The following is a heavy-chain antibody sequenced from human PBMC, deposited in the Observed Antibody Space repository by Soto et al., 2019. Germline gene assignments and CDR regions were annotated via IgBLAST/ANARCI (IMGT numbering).Heavy chain of an antibody. J-gene: IGHJ4*02. V-gene: IGHV3-30*18. D-gene: IGHD6-13*01. CDR2: MSYDGSNK. CDR1: GFTFSSYG. Sequence: QVKLVESGGGVVQPGRSLRLSCAASGFTFSSYGMHWVRQAPGKGMERVAVMSYDGSNKYYADSVKGRFTISRDNSKNTLYLQMNSLRAEDKAVYYCAKDHGGLAADGTPKTQGPYYWGQGTLGTVSS. CDR3: AKDHGGLAADGTPKTQGPYY.